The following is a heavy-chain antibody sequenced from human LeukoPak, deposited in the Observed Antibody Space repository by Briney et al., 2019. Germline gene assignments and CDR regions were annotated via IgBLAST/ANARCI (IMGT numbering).Heavy chain of an antibody. Sequence: SGTLSLTCTVSGGSISRSNWWSWVRPPPGKGLEWIGEIHDTGSTNYNPPLKSRVTMSLGKSKNQFSLNLNSVTAADTAVYYCATYYDILSGYTFDYWGQGTLVAVSS. CDR3: ATYYDILSGYTFDY. J-gene: IGHJ4*02. CDR1: GGSISRSNW. D-gene: IGHD3-9*01. CDR2: IHDTGST. V-gene: IGHV4-4*02.